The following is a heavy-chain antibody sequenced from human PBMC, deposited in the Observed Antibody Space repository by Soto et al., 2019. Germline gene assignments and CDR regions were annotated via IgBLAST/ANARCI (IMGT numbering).Heavy chain of an antibody. CDR3: AREKDSPSPAGIFDY. Sequence: GASVKVSCKASGGTFSSYAISWVRQAPGQGLEWMGGIIPIFGTANYAQKFQGRVTITADESTSTAYMELSSLRSEDTAVYYCAREKDSPSPAGIFDYWGQGTLVTVSS. D-gene: IGHD3-22*01. CDR2: IIPIFGTA. V-gene: IGHV1-69*13. J-gene: IGHJ4*02. CDR1: GGTFSSYA.